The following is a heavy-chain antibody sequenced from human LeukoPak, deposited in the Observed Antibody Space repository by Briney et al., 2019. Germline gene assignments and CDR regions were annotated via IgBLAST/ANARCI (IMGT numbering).Heavy chain of an antibody. V-gene: IGHV3-33*01. J-gene: IGHJ6*02. CDR3: ASAGGYSYGFLGDYYGMDV. D-gene: IGHD5-18*01. CDR2: IWYDGSNK. CDR1: GFTFSSYG. Sequence: GRSLRLSCAASGFTFSSYGMHWVRQAPGKGLEWVAVIWYDGSNKYYADSVKGRFAISRDNSKNTLYLQMNSLRAEDTAVYYCASAGGYSYGFLGDYYGMDVWGQGTTVTVSS.